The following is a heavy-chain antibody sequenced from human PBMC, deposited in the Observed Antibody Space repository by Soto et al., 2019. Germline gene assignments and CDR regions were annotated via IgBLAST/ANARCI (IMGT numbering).Heavy chain of an antibody. Sequence: PGESLKISCKGSGYSFTSYWIGWVRQMPGKGLEWMGIIYPGDSDTRYSPSFQGQVTISADKSISTAYLQWSSLKASDTAMYYCARPPVEPYYYYYGMDVWGQGTTVTVSS. V-gene: IGHV5-51*01. D-gene: IGHD1-1*01. CDR3: ARPPVEPYYYYYGMDV. CDR2: IYPGDSDT. J-gene: IGHJ6*02. CDR1: GYSFTSYW.